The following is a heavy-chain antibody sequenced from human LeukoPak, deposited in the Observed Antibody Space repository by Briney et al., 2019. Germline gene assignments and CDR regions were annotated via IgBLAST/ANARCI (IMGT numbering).Heavy chain of an antibody. CDR1: GFPFSRYP. D-gene: IGHD1-26*01. V-gene: IGHV3-23*01. CDR3: ARLGVREGIDF. Sequence: GGSLRLSCAASGFPFSRYPMSWVRQASGTGLEWVSSISNSGGATYYTDSVKGWFIISRDNSKNTLVLEMNSLRVDDTAEYFCARLGVREGIDFWGQGALVIVSS. CDR2: ISNSGGAT. J-gene: IGHJ4*02.